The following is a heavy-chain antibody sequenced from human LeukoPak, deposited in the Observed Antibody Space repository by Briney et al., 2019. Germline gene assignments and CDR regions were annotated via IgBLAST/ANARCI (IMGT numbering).Heavy chain of an antibody. V-gene: IGHV1-8*01. J-gene: IGHJ4*02. D-gene: IGHD4-17*01. CDR2: MNPNSGNT. CDR1: GYTFTSYD. Sequence: ASVKVSCKASGYTFTSYDINWVRQATGQGLGWMGWMNPNSGNTGYAQKFQGRVTMTRNTSISTAYMELSSLRSEDTAVYYCARPLRMTTVTTFGYWGQGTLVTVSS. CDR3: ARPLRMTTVTTFGY.